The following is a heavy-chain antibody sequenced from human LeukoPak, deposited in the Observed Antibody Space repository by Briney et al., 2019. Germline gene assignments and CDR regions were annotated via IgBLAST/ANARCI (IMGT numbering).Heavy chain of an antibody. V-gene: IGHV4-59*08. CDR3: ASHDYSNYDYYYYYMDV. J-gene: IGHJ6*03. CDR2: IYYSGST. D-gene: IGHD4-11*01. CDR1: GGSISSYY. Sequence: SETLSLTCTVSGGSISSYYWSWIRQPPGKGLEWIGYIYYSGSTNYNPSLKSRVTISVDTSKNQFSLKLSSVTAADTAVYYCASHDYSNYDYYYYYMDVWGKGTTVTVSS.